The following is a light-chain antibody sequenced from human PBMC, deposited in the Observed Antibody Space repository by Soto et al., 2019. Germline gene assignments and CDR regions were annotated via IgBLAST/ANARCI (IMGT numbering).Light chain of an antibody. CDR2: EVS. Sequence: QSALTQPASVSGSPGQSITIACSGTRSDVGRYNYVSWYQQHPGKAPKLMIYEVSNRPSGVSNRFSGSKSGNTASLTISGLQAEDEADYYCTSYTISSTLVFGGGTKVTVL. V-gene: IGLV2-14*01. CDR3: TSYTISSTLV. CDR1: RSDVGRYNY. J-gene: IGLJ2*01.